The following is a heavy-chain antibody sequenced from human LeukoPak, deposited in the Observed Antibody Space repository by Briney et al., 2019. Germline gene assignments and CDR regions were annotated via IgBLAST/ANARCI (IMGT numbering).Heavy chain of an antibody. CDR2: ISSSSYYI. CDR3: AKVAHYYYGSESYYFFEH. V-gene: IGHV3-21*01. Sequence: GGSLRLSCAASGFTFSNYNINWVRQAPGKGLEWVSSISSSSYYIYYADSVKGRFTISRDNAKNSLYLQMNSLRVEDTATYYCAKVAHYYYGSESYYFFEHWGQGTPVTASS. D-gene: IGHD3-10*01. J-gene: IGHJ4*02. CDR1: GFTFSNYN.